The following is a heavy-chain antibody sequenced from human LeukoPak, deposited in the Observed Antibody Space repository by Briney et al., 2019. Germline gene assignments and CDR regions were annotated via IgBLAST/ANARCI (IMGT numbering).Heavy chain of an antibody. V-gene: IGHV3-74*01. CDR3: AREPLHCRGDCYSLFDY. Sequence: GESLRLSCAASGSTFSTYWRHWVRQPPGKRLVWVSRIRADGKSTDSADSVKGRFTISRENAQNTVYLQMNSLSAEDTAVYYFAREPLHCRGDCYSLFDYWGQGTLVTVSS. CDR1: GSTFSTYW. D-gene: IGHD2-21*02. CDR2: IRADGKST. J-gene: IGHJ4*02.